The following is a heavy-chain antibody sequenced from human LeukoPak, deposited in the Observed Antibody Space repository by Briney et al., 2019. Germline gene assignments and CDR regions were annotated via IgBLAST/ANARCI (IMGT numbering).Heavy chain of an antibody. CDR2: ISHDGSNK. CDR3: ATETGWLFDY. Sequence: GGSLRLSCAASRFTFSSYGMHWVRQAPGKGLEWVAVISHDGSNKYYTDSVQGRFTISRDNAKNSLFLQVNSLRAEDTAMYYCATETGWLFDYWGQGTLVTVSS. V-gene: IGHV3-30*03. D-gene: IGHD5-12*01. J-gene: IGHJ4*02. CDR1: RFTFSSYG.